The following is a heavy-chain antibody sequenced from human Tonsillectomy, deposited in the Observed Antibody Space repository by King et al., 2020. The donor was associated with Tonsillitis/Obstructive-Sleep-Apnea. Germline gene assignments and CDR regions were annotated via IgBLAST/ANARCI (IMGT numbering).Heavy chain of an antibody. CDR3: ARIGRIAAAGPFDY. Sequence: QLVQSGAEVKRPGSSVKVSCKASGGTFDSYGFNWVRQAPGQGLEWVGGIIPILRTTNYAQKFQDRVIISADASTSTVYMELSRLRSDGTAIFYCARIGRIAAAGPFDYWGQGTVVTVS. CDR2: IIPILRTT. J-gene: IGHJ4*02. V-gene: IGHV1-69*12. CDR1: GGTFDSYG. D-gene: IGHD6-13*01.